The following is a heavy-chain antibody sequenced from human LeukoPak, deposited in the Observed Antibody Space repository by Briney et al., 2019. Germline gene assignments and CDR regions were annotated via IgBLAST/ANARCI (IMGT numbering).Heavy chain of an antibody. D-gene: IGHD3-10*01. J-gene: IGHJ6*03. CDR2: INAGNGNT. V-gene: IGHV1-3*01. CDR3: ARGSTYYYGSGSYYNRGLGYYYMDV. CDR1: GYTFTSYA. Sequence: ASVKVSCKASGYTFTSYAMHWVRQAPGQRLEWMGWINAGNGNTKYSQKFQGRVTITTDESTSTAYMELSSLRSEDTAVYYCARGSTYYYGSGSYYNRGLGYYYMDVWGKGTTVTVSS.